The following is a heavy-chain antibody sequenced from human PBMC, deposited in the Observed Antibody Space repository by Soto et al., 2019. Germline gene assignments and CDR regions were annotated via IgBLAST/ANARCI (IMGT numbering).Heavy chain of an antibody. CDR3: TKDRAAAAPATYGMDV. CDR1: GFTFNSYG. Sequence: QVQLVESGGGVVQPGRSLRLSCAASGFTFNSYGMHWVRQAPGKGLEWVALISYDGSNTYYGDSVKGRFTISRDNSKNTLYLQMNSLRPEDTAVYYCTKDRAAAAPATYGMDVWGQGTTVTVSS. CDR2: ISYDGSNT. J-gene: IGHJ6*02. D-gene: IGHD6-13*01. V-gene: IGHV3-30*18.